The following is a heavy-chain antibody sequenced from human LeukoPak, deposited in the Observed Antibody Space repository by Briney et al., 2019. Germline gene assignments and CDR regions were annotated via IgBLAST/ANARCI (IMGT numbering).Heavy chain of an antibody. V-gene: IGHV3-21*01. CDR2: INRSGSYI. D-gene: IGHD5-18*01. CDR1: GFTFSTYS. Sequence: GGSLRLSCAASGFTFSTYSMNWVRQAPGKGLEWVSSINRSGSYIFYADSVKGRFTISRDNTKNSLYLQMNNLRAEDTAVYYCARDPGIQLWSYYFDYWGPGTLVTVSS. J-gene: IGHJ4*02. CDR3: ARDPGIQLWSYYFDY.